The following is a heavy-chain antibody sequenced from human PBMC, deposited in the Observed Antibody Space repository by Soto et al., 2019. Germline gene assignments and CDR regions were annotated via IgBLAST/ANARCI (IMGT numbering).Heavy chain of an antibody. J-gene: IGHJ6*02. CDR1: GYDFSTHW. D-gene: IGHD2-21*01. V-gene: IGHV5-10-1*01. Sequence: GESLKISCQASGYDFSTHWLSWVRQMPGQGPEWMGRIDPSDFYTNYRPSFQGHVTISVDKSINTVYLQWSSLKASDTAMYYCARHRAVAIPYKPGMDVWGQGTAVTVSS. CDR3: ARHRAVAIPYKPGMDV. CDR2: IDPSDFYT.